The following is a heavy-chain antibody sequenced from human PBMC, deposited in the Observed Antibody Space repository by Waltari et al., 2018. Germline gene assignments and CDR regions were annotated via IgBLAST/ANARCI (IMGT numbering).Heavy chain of an antibody. Sequence: QVQLQESGPGLVKPSQTLSLTCTVSAGSISSGSYSWSWIRQPAGQGLEWIGRIYTSGSTNYNPSLKSRVTISVDTSKNQFSLKLSSVTAADTAVYYCARGIYDFWSGYYNDPIDYWGQGTLVTVSS. V-gene: IGHV4-61*02. CDR1: AGSISSGSYS. D-gene: IGHD3-3*01. J-gene: IGHJ4*02. CDR3: ARGIYDFWSGYYNDPIDY. CDR2: IYTSGST.